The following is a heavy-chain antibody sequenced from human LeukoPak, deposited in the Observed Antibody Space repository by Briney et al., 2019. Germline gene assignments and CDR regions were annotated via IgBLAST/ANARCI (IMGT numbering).Heavy chain of an antibody. CDR3: ARRTTVPPYYFDY. D-gene: IGHD4-17*01. Sequence: ASVKVSCKASGYTFTSYDINWVRQATGQGLEWMGWMNPNSGNTGYAQKFQGRVTITADKSTSTAYMELSSLRSEDTAVYYCARRTTVPPYYFDYWGKGPWSPSPQ. V-gene: IGHV1-8*03. J-gene: IGHJ4*03. CDR2: MNPNSGNT. CDR1: GYTFTSYD.